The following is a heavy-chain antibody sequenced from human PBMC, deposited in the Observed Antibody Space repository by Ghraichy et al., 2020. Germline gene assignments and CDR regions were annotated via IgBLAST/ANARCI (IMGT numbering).Heavy chain of an antibody. V-gene: IGHV3-15*01. CDR1: GFTFSNAW. CDR2: IKSKTDGGTT. D-gene: IGHD3-16*01. Sequence: GGSLRLSCAASGFTFSNAWMSWVRQAPGKGLEWVGRIKSKTDGGTTDYAAPVKGRFTISRDDSKNTLYLQMNSLKTEDTAVYYCTTGTAPVHYDYVWGGFGWGQGTLVTVSS. CDR3: TTGTAPVHYDYVWGGFG. J-gene: IGHJ4*02.